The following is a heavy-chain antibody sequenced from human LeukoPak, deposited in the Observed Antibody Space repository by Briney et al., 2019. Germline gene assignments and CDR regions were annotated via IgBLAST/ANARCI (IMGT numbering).Heavy chain of an antibody. V-gene: IGHV1-18*01. Sequence: SVKLSGKPSAYTVTSYGISRVRQAPGQGLEWMRWISAYNGDTKYAQKLQGRVTMTTDTSTSTAYMELRSLRSDDTAVYYCARDRSSSWLDYYMDVWGTGTTVTVSS. J-gene: IGHJ6*03. CDR1: AYTVTSYG. CDR2: ISAYNGDT. CDR3: ARDRSSSWLDYYMDV. D-gene: IGHD6-13*01.